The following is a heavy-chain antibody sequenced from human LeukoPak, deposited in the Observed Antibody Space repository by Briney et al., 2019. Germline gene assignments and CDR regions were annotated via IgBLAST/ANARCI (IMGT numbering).Heavy chain of an antibody. J-gene: IGHJ4*02. V-gene: IGHV4-38-2*02. CDR2: IYHSGST. CDR1: GYSISSGYY. D-gene: IGHD3-22*01. Sequence: PSETLSLTCTVSGYSISSGYYWGWIRQSPGKGLEWIGSIYHSGSTYYNPSLKSRVTISVDTSENQFSLKLSSVTAADTAVYYCARGGSYYDSSGYCFDYWGQGTLVTVSS. CDR3: ARGGSYYDSSGYCFDY.